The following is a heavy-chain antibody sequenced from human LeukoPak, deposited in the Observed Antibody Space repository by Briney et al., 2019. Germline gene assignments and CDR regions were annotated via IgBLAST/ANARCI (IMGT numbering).Heavy chain of an antibody. V-gene: IGHV4-4*07. Sequence: SSETLSLTCTVSGGSISSYYWSWIRQPAGKGLEWIGRIYTSGSTNYNPSLKSRVTMSVDTSKNQFSLKLSSVTAADTAVYYCAGDLYYYGSGSYYFDYWGQGTLVTVSS. J-gene: IGHJ4*02. CDR1: GGSISSYY. CDR2: IYTSGST. D-gene: IGHD3-10*01. CDR3: AGDLYYYGSGSYYFDY.